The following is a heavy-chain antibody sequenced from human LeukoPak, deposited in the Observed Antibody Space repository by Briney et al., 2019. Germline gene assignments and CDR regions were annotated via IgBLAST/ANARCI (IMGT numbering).Heavy chain of an antibody. Sequence: SETLSLTCTVSGGSISSYYWSWIRQPPGKGLEWIGYIYYSGSTNHNPSLKSRVTISVDTSKNQFSLKLSSVTAADTAVYYCARHPIVVVPAAIGADWFDPWGQGTLVTVSS. J-gene: IGHJ5*02. V-gene: IGHV4-59*01. D-gene: IGHD2-2*02. CDR2: IYYSGST. CDR1: GGSISSYY. CDR3: ARHPIVVVPAAIGADWFDP.